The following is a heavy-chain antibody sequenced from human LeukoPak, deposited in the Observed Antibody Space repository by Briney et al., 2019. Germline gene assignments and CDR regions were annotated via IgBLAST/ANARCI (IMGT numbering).Heavy chain of an antibody. D-gene: IGHD1-7*01. CDR2: IEQLGNAK. V-gene: IGHV3-7*01. J-gene: IGHJ3*02. CDR3: SRWNFAFDI. CDR1: GINFRSSG. Sequence: GGSLRLSCAASGINFRSSGMHWVRQAPGKGLEWVAYIEQLGNAKSYIDSVRGRFTISRDNAKSSLYLQMDSLRVEDTAVYYCSRWNFAFDIWGQGTMVTVSS.